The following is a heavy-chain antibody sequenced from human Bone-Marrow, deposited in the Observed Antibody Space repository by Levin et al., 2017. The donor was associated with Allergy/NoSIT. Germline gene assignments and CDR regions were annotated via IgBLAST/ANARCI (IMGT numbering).Heavy chain of an antibody. CDR3: ARFKGSDTAGYFDY. CDR1: GFTFRGYG. Sequence: LGESLKISCAASGFTFRGYGMHWVRQAAGKGLEWVALVSYDGTKQFYADSVRGRFTISRDNSKNTLYFQMNSLRAEDTAVYFCARFKGSDTAGYFDYWGQGILVTVSS. V-gene: IGHV3-33*05. CDR2: VSYDGTKQ. J-gene: IGHJ4*02. D-gene: IGHD6-19*01.